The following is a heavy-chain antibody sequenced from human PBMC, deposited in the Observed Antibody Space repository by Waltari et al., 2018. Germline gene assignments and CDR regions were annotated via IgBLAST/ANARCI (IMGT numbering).Heavy chain of an antibody. CDR1: GYSISSGYY. CDR2: IYHSGST. Sequence: QVQLQESGPGLVKPSETLSLTCAVSGYSISSGYYWGWIRQPPGKGLEWIGSIYHSGSTYYNPSLKSRVTISVDTSKNQFSLKLSSVTAADTAVYYCETNSMQWLVRSYFDYWGQGTLVTVSS. J-gene: IGHJ4*02. V-gene: IGHV4-38-2*01. D-gene: IGHD6-19*01. CDR3: ETNSMQWLVRSYFDY.